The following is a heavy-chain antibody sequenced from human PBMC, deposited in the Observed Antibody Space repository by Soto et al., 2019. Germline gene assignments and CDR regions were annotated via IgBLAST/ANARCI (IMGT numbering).Heavy chain of an antibody. V-gene: IGHV3-21*01. CDR2: ITSSGSYV. J-gene: IGHJ1*01. CDR1: GFTFSRNT. Sequence: KAGGSLRLSCVTSGFTFSRNTMNWVRQAPGKGLEWVASITSSGSYVYYADSVKGRFSASRDNAKNSLSLQMDSLRPDDTAIYFCVKDEGIEAMDVWGQGTLVTVSS. CDR3: VKDEGIEAMDV. D-gene: IGHD2-8*01.